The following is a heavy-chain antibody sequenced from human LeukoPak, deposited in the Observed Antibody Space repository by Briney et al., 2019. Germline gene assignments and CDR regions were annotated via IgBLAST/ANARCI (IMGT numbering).Heavy chain of an antibody. J-gene: IGHJ3*01. CDR3: ARDQDVVVLLGIIAYDAFDL. V-gene: IGHV3-48*01. D-gene: IGHD2-15*01. CDR1: GFTFSSYS. CDR2: ISSSSSTI. Sequence: GGSLRLSCAASGFTFSSYSMHWVRQAPGKGLEWVSYISSSSSTIYCADSVKGRFTISRDNAKNSLYLQMNSLRAEDTAVYYCARDQDVVVLLGIIAYDAFDLWGQGTMVTVSS.